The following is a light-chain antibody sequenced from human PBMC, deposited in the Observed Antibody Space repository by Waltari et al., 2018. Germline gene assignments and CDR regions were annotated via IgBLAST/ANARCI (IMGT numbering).Light chain of an antibody. CDR3: MQSLQALWT. CDR1: QSLLHSNGNNY. J-gene: IGKJ1*01. V-gene: IGKV2-28*01. CDR2: LGS. Sequence: DIVMTQSPVSLPVTPGEPASIPCRSSQSLLHSNGNNYVDWYLQKPGQSPQLLIYLGSNRASGVPDRFSGSGSGTDFTLRINRVEAEDVGVYYCMQSLQALWTFGQGTKVEIK.